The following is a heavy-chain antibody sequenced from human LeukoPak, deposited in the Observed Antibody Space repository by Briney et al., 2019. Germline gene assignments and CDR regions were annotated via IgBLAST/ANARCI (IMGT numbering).Heavy chain of an antibody. Sequence: PSETLSLTCTVSGGSISSGSYYWRWIRQPAGTGLEWIGRIYTSGSTNYNPSLKSRVTISVDTSKNQFSLKLSSVTAADTAVYYCARGEISEFDYWGQGTLVTVSS. CDR2: IYTSGST. D-gene: IGHD2/OR15-2a*01. CDR3: ARGEISEFDY. J-gene: IGHJ4*02. CDR1: GGSISSGSYY. V-gene: IGHV4-61*02.